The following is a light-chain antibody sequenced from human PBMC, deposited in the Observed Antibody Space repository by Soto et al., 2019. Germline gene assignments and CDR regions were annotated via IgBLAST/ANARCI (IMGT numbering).Light chain of an antibody. Sequence: QSALTQPASVSGSPGQSITLSCTGTSSDVGGYNYVSWYQQHPGKAPKLMIYEVSNRPSGVSNRFSGSKSGNTASLTISGLQAEDEADYYCNSYASSGTLVFGTVTKLTVL. CDR2: EVS. CDR3: NSYASSGTLV. J-gene: IGLJ1*01. CDR1: SSDVGGYNY. V-gene: IGLV2-14*01.